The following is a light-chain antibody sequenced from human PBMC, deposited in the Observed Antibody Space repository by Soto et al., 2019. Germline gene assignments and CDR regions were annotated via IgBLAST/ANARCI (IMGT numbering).Light chain of an antibody. CDR1: KGISNY. J-gene: IGKJ3*01. Sequence: DIQLTPSPSFLSASVGDRVTITCRASKGISNYLAWYQQKPGKAPKLLIYTASTLQSGVPSRFSGSGSGTEFTLTIRRLQPEDFATYDCQQVNSYPVTFGPGTKVDS. CDR3: QQVNSYPVT. V-gene: IGKV1-9*01. CDR2: TAS.